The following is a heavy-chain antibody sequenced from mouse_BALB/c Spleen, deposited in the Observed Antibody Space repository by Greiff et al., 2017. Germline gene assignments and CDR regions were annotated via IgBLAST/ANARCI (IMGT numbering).Heavy chain of an antibody. V-gene: IGHV2-9-2*01. D-gene: IGHD1-1*01. Sequence: VQLKESGPGLVAPSQSLSITCTVSGFSLTSYDISWVRQPPGKGLEWLGVIWSGGGTNYNSAFMSRLSISKDNSKSQVFLKMNSLQTDDTAIYYCVRDEDTVAFDYWGQGTTLTVSS. J-gene: IGHJ2*01. CDR1: GFSLTSYD. CDR2: IWSGGGT. CDR3: VRDEDTVAFDY.